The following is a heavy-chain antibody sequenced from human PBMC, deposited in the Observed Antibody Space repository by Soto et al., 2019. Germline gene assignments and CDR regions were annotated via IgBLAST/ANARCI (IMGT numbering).Heavy chain of an antibody. CDR3: AREGYYDFWSGYYIDY. J-gene: IGHJ4*02. CDR1: GGSVSIGSYY. CDR2: IYYSGST. V-gene: IGHV4-61*01. D-gene: IGHD3-3*01. Sequence: NLAATLSLTCTVSGGSVSIGSYYWSWIRQPPGQGLEWIGYIYYSGSTNYNPSLKSRVTISVDTSKNQFSLKLSSVTAADTAVYYCAREGYYDFWSGYYIDYWGQGTLVTVSS.